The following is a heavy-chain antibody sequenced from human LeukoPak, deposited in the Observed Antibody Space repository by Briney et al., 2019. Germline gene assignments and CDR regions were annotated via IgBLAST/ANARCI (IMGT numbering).Heavy chain of an antibody. CDR2: ISYDGSNK. Sequence: GGSLRLSCAGSGFTFSSHWMNWVRQAPGKGLEWVAVISYDGSNKYYADSVKGRFTISRDNSKNTLYLQMNSLRAEDTAVYYCAREVSPAAPSPFDYWGQGTLVTVSS. D-gene: IGHD2-2*01. CDR3: AREVSPAAPSPFDY. CDR1: GFTFSSHW. V-gene: IGHV3-30-3*01. J-gene: IGHJ4*02.